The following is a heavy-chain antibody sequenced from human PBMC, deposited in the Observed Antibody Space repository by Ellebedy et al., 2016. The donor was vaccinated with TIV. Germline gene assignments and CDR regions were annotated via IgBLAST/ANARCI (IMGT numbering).Heavy chain of an antibody. D-gene: IGHD3-16*02. CDR1: GFTFSSYS. Sequence: GESLKISXAASGFTFSSYSMNWVRQAPGKGLEWVSSISSSSSYIYYADSVKGRFTISRDNSKNTLYLQMNSLRAEDTAVYYCASARIPHLHLGELSLRVHGMDVWGQGTTVTVSS. V-gene: IGHV3-21*04. CDR3: ASARIPHLHLGELSLRVHGMDV. CDR2: ISSSSSYI. J-gene: IGHJ6*02.